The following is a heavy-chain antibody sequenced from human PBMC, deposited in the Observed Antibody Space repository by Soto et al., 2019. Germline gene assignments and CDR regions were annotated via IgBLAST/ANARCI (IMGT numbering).Heavy chain of an antibody. V-gene: IGHV4-4*02. CDR2: VYHNGTS. CDR3: ARDLDRYCSVTSCHAMDF. J-gene: IGHJ6*02. CDR1: GGSIRSTNW. Sequence: SETLSLTCVVSGGSIRSTNWWAWVRQTPGEGLEWIGEVYHNGTSNYNPSLKGRATISVDRSKDKVSLRLNSVIDADTAVYYCARDLDRYCSVTSCHAMDFWGQGTPVTVSS. D-gene: IGHD2-15*01.